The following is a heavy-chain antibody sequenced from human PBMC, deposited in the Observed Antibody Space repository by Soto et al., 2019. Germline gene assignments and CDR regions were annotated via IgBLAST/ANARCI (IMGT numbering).Heavy chain of an antibody. CDR1: GYTFTSYG. Sequence: GASVKVSCKASGYTFTSYGISWVRQAPGQGLEWMGWISAYNGNTNYAQKLQGRVTMTTDTSTSTAYMELRSLRSDDTAVYYCARSVVAASRGYYYYGMDVWGQGTTVTVSS. J-gene: IGHJ6*02. CDR3: ARSVVAASRGYYYYGMDV. D-gene: IGHD5-12*01. V-gene: IGHV1-18*01. CDR2: ISAYNGNT.